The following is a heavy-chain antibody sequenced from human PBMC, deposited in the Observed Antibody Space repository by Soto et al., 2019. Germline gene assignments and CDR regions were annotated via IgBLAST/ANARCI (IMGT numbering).Heavy chain of an antibody. CDR3: ARCYCSLGSCYTCWHFDL. Sequence: QVQLVQSGAEVKKPGASVRVSCKASGYTFTNYGISWVRQPPGQGLEWMGWVGPYNGNTDHAQNFQGRVTMTTDTSTNTAYMELGSLRSDDTALYYCARCYCSLGSCYTCWHFDLWGRGTLVTVSS. J-gene: IGHJ2*01. V-gene: IGHV1-18*04. CDR1: GYTFTNYG. CDR2: VGPYNGNT. D-gene: IGHD2-15*01.